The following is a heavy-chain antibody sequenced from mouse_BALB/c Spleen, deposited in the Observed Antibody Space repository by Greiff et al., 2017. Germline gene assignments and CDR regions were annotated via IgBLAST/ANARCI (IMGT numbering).Heavy chain of an antibody. V-gene: IGHV1-12*01. CDR3: ARWDGY. CDR2: IYPGNGDT. CDR1: GYTFTSYN. D-gene: IGHD4-1*01. J-gene: IGHJ3*02. Sequence: QPGAELVKPGASVKMSCKASGYTFTSYNMHWVKQTPGQGLEWIGAIYPGNGDTSYNQKFKGKATLTADKSSSTAYMQLSSLTSEDSAVYYCARWDGYWGQGTLVTVSA.